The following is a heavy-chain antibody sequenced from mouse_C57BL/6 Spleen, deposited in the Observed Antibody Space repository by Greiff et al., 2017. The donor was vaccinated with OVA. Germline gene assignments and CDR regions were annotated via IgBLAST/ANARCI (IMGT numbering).Heavy chain of an antibody. CDR2: FHPYNDDT. V-gene: IGHV1-47*01. CDR1: GYTFTTSP. Sequence: VQLQQSGAELVKPGASVKMSCKASGYTFTTSPIEWMKQNHGKSLEWIGHFHPYNDDTKYNEKFKGKATLTVDKSSSTVYLELSRLTSDDSAVEDCASGSYDYGSFDYWGQGTTLTVSS. J-gene: IGHJ2*01. D-gene: IGHD1-1*01. CDR3: ASGSYDYGSFDY.